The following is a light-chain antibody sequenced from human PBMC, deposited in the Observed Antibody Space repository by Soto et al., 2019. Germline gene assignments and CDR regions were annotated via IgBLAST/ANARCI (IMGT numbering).Light chain of an antibody. CDR1: QSVRSSY. CDR3: QQYGSSPVA. Sequence: EIVLTQAPGTLSLSPGERATLSCRASQSVRSSYLAWYQQKPGQAPRLLIYAASSRATGIPDRFSGSGSGPDFTLTISRLEPEDFAVYYCQQYGSSPVAFVQGTKVEI. V-gene: IGKV3-20*01. CDR2: AAS. J-gene: IGKJ1*01.